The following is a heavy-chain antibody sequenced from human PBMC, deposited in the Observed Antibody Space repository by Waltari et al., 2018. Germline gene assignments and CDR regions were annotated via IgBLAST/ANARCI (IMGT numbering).Heavy chain of an antibody. CDR1: GGTCSSYA. CDR2: IIPIFGTA. V-gene: IGHV1-69*05. CDR3: ARDRSRDGYNSPFDY. D-gene: IGHD5-12*01. J-gene: IGHJ4*02. Sequence: VQLVQSRAAVKKPGSSVKVSCKASGGTCSSYAISWVRQAPGQGLEWMGGIIPIFGTANYAQKFQGRVTITTDESTSTAYMELSSLRSEDTAVYYCARDRSRDGYNSPFDYWGQGPLVTVSS.